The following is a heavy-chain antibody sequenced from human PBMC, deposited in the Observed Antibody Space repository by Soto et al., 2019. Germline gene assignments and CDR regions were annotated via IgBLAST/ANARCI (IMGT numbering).Heavy chain of an antibody. J-gene: IGHJ4*02. CDR2: RYDDAST. CDR1: GDSIRNRNYY. Sequence: QLQLQESGPGLVKPSETLSLSCSVSGDSIRNRNYYWAWIRQPPGKGLEWIVSRYDDASTFYNPSLKRRVTISIDTPKKQLSLKVTSVTAADTAVYYCARGIYLGPSGYYLAFWGQGTLVTVSS. D-gene: IGHD3-22*01. V-gene: IGHV4-39*01. CDR3: ARGIYLGPSGYYLAF.